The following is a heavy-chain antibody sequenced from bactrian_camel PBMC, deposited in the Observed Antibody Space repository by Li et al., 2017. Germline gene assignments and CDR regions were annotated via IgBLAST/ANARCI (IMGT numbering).Heavy chain of an antibody. D-gene: IGHD4*01. CDR2: MSRGGSI. Sequence: HVQLVESGGGLVQSGGSLRLSCAATGSTASGYTDAGACMAWFRQVAGKEREEVASMSRGGSITYADSVKGRFTISQDNANNTLYLQMNSLKPEDTAMYYCAKADYGSTYIYNYWGQGTQVTVS. CDR3: AKADYGSTYIYNY. V-gene: IGHV3S55*01. CDR1: GSTASGYTDAGAC. J-gene: IGHJ4*01.